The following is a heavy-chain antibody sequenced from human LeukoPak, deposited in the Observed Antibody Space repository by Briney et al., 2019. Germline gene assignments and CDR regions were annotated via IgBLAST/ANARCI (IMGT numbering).Heavy chain of an antibody. V-gene: IGHV3-7*01. J-gene: IGHJ4*02. D-gene: IGHD4-17*01. CDR1: GFTFSSSW. Sequence: GGSLRLSCAASGFTFSSSWMIWARQAPGKGLEWVANINQDGGQKYYLDSVKGRFTISRDNADNSLYLQMDGLRAEDTAVYYCATNTRAYAVPLAYWGQGTLVTVSS. CDR2: INQDGGQK. CDR3: ATNTRAYAVPLAY.